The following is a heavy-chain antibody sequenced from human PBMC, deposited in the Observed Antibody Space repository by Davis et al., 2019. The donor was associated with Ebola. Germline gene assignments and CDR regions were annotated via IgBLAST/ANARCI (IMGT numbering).Heavy chain of an antibody. CDR1: GFTFSSYG. V-gene: IGHV3-23*01. CDR2: SILIGGNT. J-gene: IGHJ4*02. D-gene: IGHD1-26*01. Sequence: GESLKISCAASGFTFSSYGMSWVRQAPGKGLEWVASILIGGNTFYADSVKVWFTSPRDNSKNTLYPQMDSLRVEDTALYYCAKRWEFRNFDNGGQGTLVTVSS. CDR3: AKRWEFRNFDN.